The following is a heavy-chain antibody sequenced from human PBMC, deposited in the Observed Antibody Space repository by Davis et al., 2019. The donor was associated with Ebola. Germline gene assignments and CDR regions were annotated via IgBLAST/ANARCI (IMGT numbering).Heavy chain of an antibody. D-gene: IGHD3-10*01. J-gene: IGHJ4*02. Sequence: GESLKISCAASGFTFSSYWTSWVRQAPGKGLEWVSYISSSSSTIYYADSVKGRFTISRDNAKNSLYLQMNSLRDEDTAVYYCASTRAWYWGQGTLVTVSS. CDR3: ASTRAWY. CDR2: ISSSSSTI. V-gene: IGHV3-48*02. CDR1: GFTFSSYW.